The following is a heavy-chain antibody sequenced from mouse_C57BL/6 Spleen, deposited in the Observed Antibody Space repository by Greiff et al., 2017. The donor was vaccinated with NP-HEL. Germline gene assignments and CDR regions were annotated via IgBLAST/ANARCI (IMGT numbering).Heavy chain of an antibody. CDR1: GYTFTSYW. Sequence: VQLKQPGAELVKPGASVKMSCKASGYTFTSYWITWVKQRPGQGLEWIGDIYPGSGSTNYNEKFKSKATLTVDTSSSTAYMQLSSLTSEDSAVYYCANYYGSSWDAYWGQGTLVTVSA. J-gene: IGHJ3*01. CDR2: IYPGSGST. CDR3: ANYYGSSWDAY. D-gene: IGHD1-1*01. V-gene: IGHV1-55*01.